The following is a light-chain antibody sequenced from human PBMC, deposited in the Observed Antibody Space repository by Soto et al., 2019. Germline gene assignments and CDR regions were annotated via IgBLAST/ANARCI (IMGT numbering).Light chain of an antibody. CDR2: GAS. Sequence: EIVLTQSPGTLSLSPGERAALSCRASQSVSSNLAWYQQKPGQAPRSLIYGASTRATGIPARFSGSGSGTEFTLTISSLQSEDFAVYYCQQYNNWTFGQGTKVDI. V-gene: IGKV3-15*01. CDR1: QSVSSN. CDR3: QQYNNWT. J-gene: IGKJ1*01.